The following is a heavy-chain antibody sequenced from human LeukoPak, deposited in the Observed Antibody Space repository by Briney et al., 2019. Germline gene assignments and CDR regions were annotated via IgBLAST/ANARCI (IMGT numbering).Heavy chain of an antibody. CDR2: LRSSGSTI. V-gene: IGHV3-48*03. Sequence: GGSLRLSCAASGFTFSRYEMNWVRQAPGKGPEWVSYLRSSGSTICYADSVKGRFTISRDNAKNSLYLQMNSLRAEDTAVYYCAELGITMIGGVWGKGTTVTISS. CDR3: AELGITMIGGV. J-gene: IGHJ6*04. D-gene: IGHD3-10*02. CDR1: GFTFSRYE.